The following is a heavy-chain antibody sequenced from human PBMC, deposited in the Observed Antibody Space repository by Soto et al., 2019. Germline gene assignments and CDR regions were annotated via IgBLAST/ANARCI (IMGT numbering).Heavy chain of an antibody. Sequence: EVQVVESGGGLVQPGGSLRLSCAASGFTFTSYWMTWVRQAPGRGLEWVANINKDGSEISYVDSVKGRFTISRDNAKSSLYLQMNSLRADDTAVYYCVREIASRLWGKGTTVIVSS. CDR3: VREIASRL. CDR2: INKDGSEI. D-gene: IGHD2-21*01. V-gene: IGHV3-7*01. J-gene: IGHJ6*04. CDR1: GFTFTSYW.